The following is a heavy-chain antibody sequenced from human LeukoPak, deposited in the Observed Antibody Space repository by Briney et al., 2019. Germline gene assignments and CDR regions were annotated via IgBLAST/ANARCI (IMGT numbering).Heavy chain of an antibody. Sequence: QPGGSLRLPCAASGFTFSSFAMSWVRQAPGKGLEWVSGISGSGASTYYADSVKGRFTISRDNSQNTLYLQMNSLRAEDTAVYYCAKARAGDITAAFNYWGQGTLVTVSS. CDR3: AKARAGDITAAFNY. CDR2: ISGSGAST. CDR1: GFTFSSFA. J-gene: IGHJ4*02. V-gene: IGHV3-23*01. D-gene: IGHD6-13*01.